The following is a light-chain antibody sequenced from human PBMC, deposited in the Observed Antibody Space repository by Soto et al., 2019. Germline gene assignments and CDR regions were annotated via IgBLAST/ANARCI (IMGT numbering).Light chain of an antibody. V-gene: IGKV3-15*01. J-gene: IGKJ4*01. CDR2: DTS. CDR3: QQYHNWALT. CDR1: QNVHSD. Sequence: EVVMTQSPDTLSVSPGDGATLSCRASQNVHSDLAWYQQKPGQAPRLVIYDTSTRATDIPVRFTGGGSGTEFTLTISSLKSEDFAVYYCQQYHNWALTFGGGTKVEIK.